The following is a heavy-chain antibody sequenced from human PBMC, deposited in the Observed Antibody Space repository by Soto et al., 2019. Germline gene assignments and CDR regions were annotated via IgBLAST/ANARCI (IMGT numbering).Heavy chain of an antibody. D-gene: IGHD3-22*01. CDR3: ARDSNNYYDSSGSFDY. J-gene: IGHJ4*02. CDR2: ISYDGSNK. CDR1: GFTFSSYA. Sequence: GGSLRLSCAASGFTFSSYAMHWVRQAPGKGLEWVAVISYDGSNKYYADSVKGRFTISRDNSKNTLYLQMNSLRAEDTAVYYCARDSNNYYDSSGSFDYWGQGTLVTVS. V-gene: IGHV3-30-3*01.